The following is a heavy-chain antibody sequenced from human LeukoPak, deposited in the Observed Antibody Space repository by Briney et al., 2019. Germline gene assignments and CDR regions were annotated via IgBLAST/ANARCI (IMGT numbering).Heavy chain of an antibody. V-gene: IGHV4-59*08. CDR2: IYYSGST. D-gene: IGHD3-3*01. CDR1: GGSISSYY. J-gene: IGHJ4*02. CDR3: ARHTSSVYYDFWSGYEDYFDY. Sequence: SETLSLTCIVSGGSISSYYWSWIRQPPGKGLEWIGYIYYSGSTNYNPSLKSRVTISVDTSKNQFSLKLSSVTAADTAVYYCARHTSSVYYDFWSGYEDYFDYWGQGTLVTVSS.